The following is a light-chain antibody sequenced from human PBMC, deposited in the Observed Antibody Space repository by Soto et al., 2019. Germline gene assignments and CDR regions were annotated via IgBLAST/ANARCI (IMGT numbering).Light chain of an antibody. Sequence: EVVLTQSPVTLSLSPGERATLSCRASQSFRGLLAWYQQKPGQAPRILIYDAYNRATGIQDRGSGRVARTDCTRTISSLEPEDLEVYSGQQRSDWPITFGQGTRLEIK. CDR1: QSFRGL. J-gene: IGKJ5*01. V-gene: IGKV3-11*01. CDR3: QQRSDWPIT. CDR2: DAY.